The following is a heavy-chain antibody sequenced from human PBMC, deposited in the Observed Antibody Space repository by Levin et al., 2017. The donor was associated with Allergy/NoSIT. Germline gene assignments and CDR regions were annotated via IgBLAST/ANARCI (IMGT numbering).Heavy chain of an antibody. CDR3: AKDAIGGIAVAGRWGMDV. CDR2: ISWNSGSI. CDR1: GFTFDDYA. Sequence: GGSLRLSCAASGFTFDDYAMHWVRQAPGKGLEWVSGISWNSGSIGYADSVKGRFTISRDNAKNSLYLQMNSLRAEDTALYYCAKDAIGGIAVAGRWGMDVWGQGTTVTVSS. J-gene: IGHJ6*02. D-gene: IGHD6-19*01. V-gene: IGHV3-9*01.